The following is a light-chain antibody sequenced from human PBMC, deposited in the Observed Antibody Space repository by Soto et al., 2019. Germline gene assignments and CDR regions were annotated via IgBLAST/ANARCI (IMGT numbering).Light chain of an antibody. CDR1: SSDIGGYNY. Sequence: QSALTQPASVPGSPGQSITISCTGTSSDIGGYNYVSWYQQHPGKAPKLLIYEVRNRPSGVSDRFSGSKSGNTASLTISGLQTEDEADYYCSSYTTSTSLVFGGGTKVTVL. V-gene: IGLV2-14*01. CDR3: SSYTTSTSLV. J-gene: IGLJ3*02. CDR2: EVR.